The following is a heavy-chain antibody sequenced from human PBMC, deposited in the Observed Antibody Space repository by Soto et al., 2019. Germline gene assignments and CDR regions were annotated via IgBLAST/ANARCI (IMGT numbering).Heavy chain of an antibody. D-gene: IGHD3-10*01. Sequence: GGSLRLSCAASGFTFSSYSMNWVRQAPGKGLEWVSYISSSSSTIYYAESVKGRFTISRDNAKNSLYLQMNSLRAEDTAVYYCARDPVRGLTDYHYGMDVWGQGTTVTVSS. CDR2: ISSSSSTI. J-gene: IGHJ6*02. CDR3: ARDPVRGLTDYHYGMDV. V-gene: IGHV3-48*01. CDR1: GFTFSSYS.